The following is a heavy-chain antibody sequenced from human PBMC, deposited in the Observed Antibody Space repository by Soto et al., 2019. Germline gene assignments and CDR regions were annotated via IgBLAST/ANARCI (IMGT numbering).Heavy chain of an antibody. D-gene: IGHD5-12*01. CDR2: IYTGGTT. CDR1: GFTVSTYY. J-gene: IGHJ6*03. Sequence: EVQLVESGGGLVQHGGSLRLSCAASGFTVSTYYMTWVRQAPGMGLEWVSVIYTGGTTYYADSVKGRFTISRDNSKNTLYLQMHSLRAEDTAVYYCARVESGYDYYYYYYMDLWGKGTTVTVSS. V-gene: IGHV3-66*01. CDR3: ARVESGYDYYYYYYMDL.